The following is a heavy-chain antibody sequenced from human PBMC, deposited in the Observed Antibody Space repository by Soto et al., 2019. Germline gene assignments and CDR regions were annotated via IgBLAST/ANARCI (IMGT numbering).Heavy chain of an antibody. V-gene: IGHV3-7*01. Sequence: SGGSLRLSCAASGFTFSSYWMSWVRQAPGKGLEWVANIKQDGSEKYYVDSAKGRFTISRDNAKNSLYLQMNSLRAEDTAVYYCARQPYYYGSGSYYGYYYGMDVWGQGTTVTVSS. CDR3: ARQPYYYGSGSYYGYYYGMDV. J-gene: IGHJ6*02. D-gene: IGHD3-10*01. CDR2: IKQDGSEK. CDR1: GFTFSSYW.